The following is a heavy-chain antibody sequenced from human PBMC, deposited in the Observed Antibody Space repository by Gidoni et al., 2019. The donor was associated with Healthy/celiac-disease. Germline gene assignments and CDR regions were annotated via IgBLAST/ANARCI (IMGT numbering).Heavy chain of an antibody. CDR3: ARDQNMALYYYYGMDV. J-gene: IGHJ6*02. V-gene: IGHV3-48*01. CDR1: GVTFISYS. CDR2: ISSSSSTI. Sequence: EVQLVESGGGLVQPGGSLRLSCAASGVTFISYSTNWVRQAPWKGLDWVSYISSSSSTIYYADSVKGRFTISRDNAKNSLYLQMNSLRAEDTAVYYCARDQNMALYYYYGMDVWGQGTTVTVSS. D-gene: IGHD3-10*01.